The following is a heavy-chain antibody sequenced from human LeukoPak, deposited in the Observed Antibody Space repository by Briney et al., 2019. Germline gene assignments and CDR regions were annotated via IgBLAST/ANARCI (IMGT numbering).Heavy chain of an antibody. CDR1: GGSISSSSYY. J-gene: IGHJ4*02. D-gene: IGHD3-22*01. V-gene: IGHV4-39*01. CDR2: IYYSGST. Sequence: PSETLSLTCTVSGGSISSSSYYWGWIRQPPGKGLEWIGSIYYSGSTYYNPSLKSRVTISVDTSKNQFSLKLSSVTAADTAVYYCARHSGYYDSSGYYYPFDYWGQGTLVTVSS. CDR3: ARHSGYYDSSGYYYPFDY.